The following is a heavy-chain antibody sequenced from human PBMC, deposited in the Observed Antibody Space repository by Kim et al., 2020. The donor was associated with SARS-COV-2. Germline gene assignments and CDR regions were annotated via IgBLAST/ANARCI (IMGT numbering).Heavy chain of an antibody. J-gene: IGHJ6*02. CDR2: IIPIFGTA. CDR3: ARDKKDSRYANADYYYYGMDV. V-gene: IGHV1-69*13. Sequence: SVKVSCKASGGTFSSYAISWVRQAPGQGLEWMGGIIPIFGTANYAQKFQGRVTITADESTSTAYMELSSLRSEDTAVYYCARDKKDSRYANADYYYYGMDVWGQGTTVTVSS. CDR1: GGTFSSYA. D-gene: IGHD3-9*01.